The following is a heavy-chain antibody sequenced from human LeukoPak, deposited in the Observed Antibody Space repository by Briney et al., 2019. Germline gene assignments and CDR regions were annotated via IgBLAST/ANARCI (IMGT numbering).Heavy chain of an antibody. Sequence: SETLSLTCTVSGGSISSGGYYWSWIRQPPGKGLEGIGYIYHSGSTYYNPSLKSRVTISVDRSKNQFSLKLSSVTAADTAVYYCARDRRGTTGTTRGAYFDYWGQGTLVTVSS. CDR2: IYHSGST. V-gene: IGHV4-30-2*01. D-gene: IGHD1-1*01. CDR3: ARDRRGTTGTTRGAYFDY. J-gene: IGHJ4*02. CDR1: GGSISSGGYY.